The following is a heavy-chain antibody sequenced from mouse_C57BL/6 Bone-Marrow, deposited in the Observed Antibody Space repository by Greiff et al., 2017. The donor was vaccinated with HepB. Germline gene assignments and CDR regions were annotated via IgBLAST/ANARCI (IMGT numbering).Heavy chain of an antibody. J-gene: IGHJ4*01. V-gene: IGHV5-4*01. CDR3: AREHLYDSYAMDY. CDR1: GFTFSSYA. Sequence: EVKVEESGGGLVKPGGSLKLSCAASGFTFSSYAMSWVRPTPEKRLEWVATISDGGSYTYYPDNVKGRFTISRDNAKNNLYLQMSHLKSEDTAMYYCAREHLYDSYAMDYWGQGTSVTGSS. CDR2: ISDGGSYT. D-gene: IGHD1-1*01.